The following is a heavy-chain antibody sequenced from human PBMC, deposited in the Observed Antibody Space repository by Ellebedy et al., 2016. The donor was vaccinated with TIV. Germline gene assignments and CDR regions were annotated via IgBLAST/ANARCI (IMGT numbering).Heavy chain of an antibody. Sequence: MPGGSLRLSCTVSGDSISSSVYYWGWIRQPPGKGLEWIGSIYFSGSTYYNPSLKSRVTTSVDTSKNQFSLKLSSVTAADTAVYYCARHASYYDSSGYSGYYFDYWGQGTLVTVSS. CDR1: GDSISSSVYY. D-gene: IGHD3-22*01. V-gene: IGHV4-39*01. J-gene: IGHJ4*02. CDR2: IYFSGST. CDR3: ARHASYYDSSGYSGYYFDY.